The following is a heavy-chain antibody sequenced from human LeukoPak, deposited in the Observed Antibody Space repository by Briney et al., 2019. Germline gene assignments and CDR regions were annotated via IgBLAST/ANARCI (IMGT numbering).Heavy chain of an antibody. D-gene: IGHD5-18*01. J-gene: IGHJ5*02. CDR1: GFTFSSYA. CDR2: ISGSGGST. CDR3: AKGLKYSYGGDYNWFDP. V-gene: IGHV3-23*01. Sequence: GGSLRLSCAASGFTFSSYAMKWVRQAPGKGLEWVSAISGSGGSTYYADSVKGRFTISRDNSKNTLYLQMNSLRAEDTAVYYCAKGLKYSYGGDYNWFDPWGQGTLVTVSS.